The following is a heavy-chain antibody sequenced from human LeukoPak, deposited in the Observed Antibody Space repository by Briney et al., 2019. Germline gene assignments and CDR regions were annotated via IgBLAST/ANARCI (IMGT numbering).Heavy chain of an antibody. CDR1: GFTFSSYA. Sequence: PGGSLRLSCAASGFTFSSYAMHWVRQAPGKGLEWVAVISYDGSNKYYADSVKGRFTISRDNSKNTLYLQTNSLRAEETAVYYCAKEAKGYCSSTSCYPDYWGQGALVTVSS. V-gene: IGHV3-30-3*01. CDR3: AKEAKGYCSSTSCYPDY. J-gene: IGHJ4*02. D-gene: IGHD2-2*01. CDR2: ISYDGSNK.